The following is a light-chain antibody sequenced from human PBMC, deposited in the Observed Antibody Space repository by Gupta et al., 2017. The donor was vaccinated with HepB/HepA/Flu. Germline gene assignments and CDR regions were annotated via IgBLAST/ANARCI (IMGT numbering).Light chain of an antibody. V-gene: IGKV3-20*01. CDR1: HTVSTSY. CDR3: HEYVSSSPS. CDR2: GAS. Sequence: VLTQSPATLSLSPGDTATLSCRAGHTVSTSYLVWYQQKPGQAPRLLIHGASTRATGVPDRFSGSGSDTDFTLTISGLEPEDFAVYYCHEYVSSSPSFGGGTRVE. J-gene: IGKJ4*01.